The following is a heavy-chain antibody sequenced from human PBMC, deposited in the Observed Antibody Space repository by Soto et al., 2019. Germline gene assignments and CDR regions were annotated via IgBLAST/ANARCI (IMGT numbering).Heavy chain of an antibody. CDR1: GGSISSYY. CDR2: IYTSGST. Sequence: SETLSLTCTVSGGSISSYYWSWIRQPAGKGLEWIGRIYTSGSTNYNPSLKSRVTMSVDTSKNQFSLKLSSVTAADTAVYYCARDRRTGAPLVGAIGWFDPWGQGTLVTVS. J-gene: IGHJ5*02. D-gene: IGHD1-26*01. V-gene: IGHV4-4*07. CDR3: ARDRRTGAPLVGAIGWFDP.